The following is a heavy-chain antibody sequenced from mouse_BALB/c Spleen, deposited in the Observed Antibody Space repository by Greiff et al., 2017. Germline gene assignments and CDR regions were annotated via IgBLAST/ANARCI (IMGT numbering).Heavy chain of an antibody. D-gene: IGHD2-1*01. CDR1: GFTFSSFG. CDR3: ASYGNYGSY. Sequence: EVQGVESGGGLVQPGGSRKLSCAASGFTFSSFGMHWVRQAPEKGLEWVAYISSGSSTIYYADTVKGRFTISRDNPKNTLFLQMTSLRSEDTAMYYCASYGNYGSYWGQGTLVTVSA. V-gene: IGHV5-17*02. J-gene: IGHJ3*01. CDR2: ISSGSSTI.